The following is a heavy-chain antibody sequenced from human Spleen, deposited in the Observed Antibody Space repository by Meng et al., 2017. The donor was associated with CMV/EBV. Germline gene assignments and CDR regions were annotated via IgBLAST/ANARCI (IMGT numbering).Heavy chain of an antibody. Sequence: GSLRLSCTASGGSISSSSYYWGWIRQPPGKGLEWIGSIYYSGSTYYNPSLKSRVTISVDTSKNQFSLKLSSVTAADTAVYYCARNYDFWSGYYSDGMDVWGQGTTVTVSS. CDR1: GGSISSSSYY. D-gene: IGHD3-3*01. V-gene: IGHV4-39*07. CDR2: IYYSGST. CDR3: ARNYDFWSGYYSDGMDV. J-gene: IGHJ6*02.